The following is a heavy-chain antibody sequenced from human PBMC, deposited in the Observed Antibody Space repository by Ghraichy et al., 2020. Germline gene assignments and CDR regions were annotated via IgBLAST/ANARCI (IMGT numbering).Heavy chain of an antibody. Sequence: SETLSLTCTVSGGSVSSGSYYWSWIRQPPGQGLEWIGNIFDSGSTNYNPSLKSRVTISPDTSKNQFSLTLRSVTAADTAVYFCARSGIGPGSYYLPFDSWGQGTLVTVSS. CDR3: ARSGIGPGSYYLPFDS. D-gene: IGHD1-26*01. V-gene: IGHV4-61*01. J-gene: IGHJ4*02. CDR1: GGSVSSGSYY. CDR2: IFDSGST.